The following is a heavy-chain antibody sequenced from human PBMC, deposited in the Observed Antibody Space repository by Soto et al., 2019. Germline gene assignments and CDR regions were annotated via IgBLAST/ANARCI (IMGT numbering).Heavy chain of an antibody. V-gene: IGHV4-31*03. D-gene: IGHD3-22*01. Sequence: TLSLTGHVSGGSISSGGYYWSWIRQYPGKGLEWIGYISYTGSTSYNPSLKNRIAVSGVTSMNHFYLQLSSVTAADTAVYYCESGTHYYDSSGYFEPWGQGTLVTVYS. J-gene: IGHJ5*02. CDR3: ESGTHYYDSSGYFEP. CDR1: GGSISSGGYY. CDR2: ISYTGST.